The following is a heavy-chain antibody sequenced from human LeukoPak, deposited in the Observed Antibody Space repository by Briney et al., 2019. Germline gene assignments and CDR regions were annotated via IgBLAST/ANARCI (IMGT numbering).Heavy chain of an antibody. CDR2: IDPNSDNI. Sequence: ASVKVSCKASGYTFTGCFIHYVRQAPGQGLEWMGWIDPNSDNIRYSETFKDRVTMTRDTSTNTAYMEMSWLRSDDTAVYYCARSAYNYGYVYFDHWGQGTLVIVSS. J-gene: IGHJ4*02. CDR3: ARSAYNYGYVYFDH. CDR1: GYTFTGCF. V-gene: IGHV1-2*02. D-gene: IGHD5-18*01.